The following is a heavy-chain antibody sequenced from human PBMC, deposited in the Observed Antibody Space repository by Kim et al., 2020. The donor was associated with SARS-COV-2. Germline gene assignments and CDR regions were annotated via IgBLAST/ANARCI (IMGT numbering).Heavy chain of an antibody. CDR3: ARGLLAQRWLQMRDYSFDY. CDR1: GGSFSGYY. CDR2: INHSGST. V-gene: IGHV4-34*01. Sequence: SETLSLTCAVYGGSFSGYYWSWIRQPPGKGLEWIGEINHSGSTNYNPSLKSRVTISVDTSKNQFSLKLSSVTAADTAVYYCARGLLAQRWLQMRDYSFDYWGQGTLVTVSS. D-gene: IGHD3-10*01. J-gene: IGHJ4*03.